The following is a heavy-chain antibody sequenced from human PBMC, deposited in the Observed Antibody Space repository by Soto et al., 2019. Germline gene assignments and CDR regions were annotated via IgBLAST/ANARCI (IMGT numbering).Heavy chain of an antibody. CDR2: ILYDGSNK. CDR1: GFTFSSYC. CDR3: AKDIPRSGRYPLDH. Sequence: SLILSCAASGFTFSSYCMHWVLQAPGKGLEGVALILYDGSNKYYVDSVKGRFTISRDNSKNTLYLQMNSLRAEDTAVYYCAKDIPRSGRYPLDHWGQGAMVTVSS. J-gene: IGHJ5*02. V-gene: IGHV3-30*18. D-gene: IGHD6-19*01.